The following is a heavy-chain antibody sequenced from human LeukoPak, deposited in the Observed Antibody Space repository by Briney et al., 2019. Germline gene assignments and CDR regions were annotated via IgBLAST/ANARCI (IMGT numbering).Heavy chain of an antibody. J-gene: IGHJ4*02. CDR3: ARLPDISGWPFDY. CDR2: IRYSGRT. Sequence: SETLSLTCTASDDPINRDFRTWIRQPPGKGLEWIGYIRYSGRTEYNPSLKSRVTISIDRSKNQFSLKLMSVTAADTAIYYCARLPDISGWPFDYWGQGMLVTVSS. V-gene: IGHV4-59*01. CDR1: DDPINRDF. D-gene: IGHD6-19*01.